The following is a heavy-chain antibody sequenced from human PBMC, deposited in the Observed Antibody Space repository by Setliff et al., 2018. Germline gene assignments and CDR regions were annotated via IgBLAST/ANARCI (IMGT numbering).Heavy chain of an antibody. CDR2: INHSGST. D-gene: IGHD4-17*01. CDR1: GGSFSDYY. CDR3: ARGTTMTYYADSVKGRLTISRDESESTLYLHMNTLRPEDTAMYFCARVHDGPFSYELKWISFDH. V-gene: IGHV4-34*01. Sequence: PSETLSLTCAVYGGSFSDYYWSWIRQSPGKGLEWIGEINHSGSTNYNPSLKTRVTISVDTSKNQFSLTLSSVTAADTAVYYCARGTTMTYYADSVKGRLTISRDESESTLYLHMNTLRPEDTAMYFCARVHDGPFSYELKWISFDHWGQGNLVTVSS. J-gene: IGHJ4*02.